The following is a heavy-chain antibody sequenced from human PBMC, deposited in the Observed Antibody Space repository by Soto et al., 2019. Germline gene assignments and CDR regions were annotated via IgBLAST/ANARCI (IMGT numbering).Heavy chain of an antibody. CDR1: GFTFSSFW. J-gene: IGHJ5*01. CDR2: IKQDGSEK. Sequence: PGGSLRLSCAASGFTFSSFWMSWVRQAPGKGLEWVANIKQDGSEKYYVDSVKGRFTISRDNAKNSLFLQMSSLRAEDTAVYHCARRLLTGSWFDSWGQGTLVTVSS. V-gene: IGHV3-7*01. CDR3: ARRLLTGSWFDS. D-gene: IGHD3-10*01.